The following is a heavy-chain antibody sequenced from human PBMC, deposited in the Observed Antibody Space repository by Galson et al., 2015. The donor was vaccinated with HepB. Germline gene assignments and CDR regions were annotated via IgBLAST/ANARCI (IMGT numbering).Heavy chain of an antibody. CDR1: GFTFSSYA. D-gene: IGHD6-19*01. CDR2: ISYDGSNK. Sequence: SLRLSCAASGFTFSSYAMHWVRQAPGKGLEWVAVISYDGSNKYYADSVKGRFTISRDNSKNTLYLQMNSLRAEDTAVYYCARVYSSGLSADYWGQGTLVTVSS. J-gene: IGHJ4*02. V-gene: IGHV3-30-3*01. CDR3: ARVYSSGLSADY.